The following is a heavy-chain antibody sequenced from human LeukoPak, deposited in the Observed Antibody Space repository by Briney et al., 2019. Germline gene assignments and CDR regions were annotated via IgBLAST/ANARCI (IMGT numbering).Heavy chain of an antibody. J-gene: IGHJ4*02. CDR1: GFTFSSYG. CDR3: ARDDYSSGPFDY. V-gene: IGHV3-30*02. Sequence: GGSLRLSCAASGFTFSSYGMHWVRQAPGKGLEWVAFIRYDGSNKYYADSVKGRFTISRDNSKNTLHLQMNSLRAEDTAVYYCARDDYSSGPFDYWGQGTLVTVSS. CDR2: IRYDGSNK. D-gene: IGHD3-22*01.